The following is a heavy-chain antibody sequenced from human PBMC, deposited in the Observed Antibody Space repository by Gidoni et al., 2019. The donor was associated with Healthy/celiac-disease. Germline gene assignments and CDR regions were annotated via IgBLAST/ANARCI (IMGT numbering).Heavy chain of an antibody. V-gene: IGHV4-59*01. CDR2: IYYSGST. CDR1: GGSISSYY. Sequence: QVQLQESGPGLVKPSETLSLTCTVTGGSISSYYWRWIRQPPGKGLEWIGYIYYSGSTNYNPSLKSRVTISVDTSKNQFSLKLSSVTAADTAVYYCARVGVYSGYEKYLEVYYFDYWGQGTLVTVSS. CDR3: ARVGVYSGYEKYLEVYYFDY. J-gene: IGHJ4*02. D-gene: IGHD5-12*01.